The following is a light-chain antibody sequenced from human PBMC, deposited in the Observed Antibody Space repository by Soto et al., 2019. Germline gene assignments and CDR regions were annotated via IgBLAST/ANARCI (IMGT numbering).Light chain of an antibody. V-gene: IGKV3-11*01. CDR1: QSVGNY. Sequence: EIVLTQSPPTLSLSPGDRATLSCRASQSVGNYLAWYQQKPGQAPRLLIYEASNRATGIPARFSGTGSGTDFTLTISSLEPEDFAVYYCQQRSNWPPFTFGHGTKVDIK. CDR2: EAS. J-gene: IGKJ3*01. CDR3: QQRSNWPPFT.